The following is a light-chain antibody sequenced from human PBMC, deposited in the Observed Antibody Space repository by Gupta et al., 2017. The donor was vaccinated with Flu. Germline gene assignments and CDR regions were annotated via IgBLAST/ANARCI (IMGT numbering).Light chain of an antibody. Sequence: SYALTPPPTLSVSPGKTASITCSGDKLGDKYVCWYQQKPGQSPLLVIYQYNKRPSGIPERFSGSNSGNTATLTISGTQAMDEADYYCQAWETYSSCVFGSGTKVTVL. CDR1: KLGDKY. CDR2: QYN. J-gene: IGLJ1*01. CDR3: QAWETYSSCV. V-gene: IGLV3-1*01.